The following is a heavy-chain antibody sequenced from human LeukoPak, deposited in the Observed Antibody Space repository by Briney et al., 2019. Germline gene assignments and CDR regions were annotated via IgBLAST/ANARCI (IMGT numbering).Heavy chain of an antibody. CDR2: IYYSGST. V-gene: IGHV4-59*08. Sequence: SETLSLTCTVSGGSISSYYWSWIRQPPGKGLEWIGYIYYSGSTYYNPSLKSRVTISVDTSKNQFSLKLSSVTAADTAVYYCARVFLTYYYGSGSYYLDYWGQGTLVTVSS. CDR1: GGSISSYY. D-gene: IGHD3-10*01. J-gene: IGHJ4*02. CDR3: ARVFLTYYYGSGSYYLDY.